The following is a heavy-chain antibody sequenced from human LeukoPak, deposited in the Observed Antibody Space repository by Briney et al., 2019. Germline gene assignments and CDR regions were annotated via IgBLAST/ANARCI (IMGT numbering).Heavy chain of an antibody. CDR2: IRGDGSDK. V-gene: IGHV3-7*04. CDR1: GFNFGSYW. Sequence: GGSLRLSCAASGFNFGSYWMNWARQAPGKGLEWVANIRGDGSDKVYVGSVRGRFTISRDNADNSLYLQMNSLSVDDTAVYYCARGLNSAIDFWGQGTLVTVSP. CDR3: ARGLNSAIDF. J-gene: IGHJ4*02.